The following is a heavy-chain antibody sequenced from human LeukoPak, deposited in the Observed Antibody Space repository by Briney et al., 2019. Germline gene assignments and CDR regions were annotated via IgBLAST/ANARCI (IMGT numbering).Heavy chain of an antibody. J-gene: IGHJ4*02. Sequence: GESLKISCKGSGYSFSSYWIGWVRQMPGKGLEWMGIISPGDSNTRYSPSFQGQVTISADKSTSTAYLQWSSLKASDTAMYYCARREATAGTGFDYWGQGTLVTVSS. CDR1: GYSFSSYW. CDR2: ISPGDSNT. V-gene: IGHV5-51*01. CDR3: ARREATAGTGFDY. D-gene: IGHD6-13*01.